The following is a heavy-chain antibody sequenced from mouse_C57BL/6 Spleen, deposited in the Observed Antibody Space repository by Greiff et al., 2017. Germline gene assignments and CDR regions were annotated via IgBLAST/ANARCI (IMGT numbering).Heavy chain of an antibody. J-gene: IGHJ3*01. CDR2: INPNNGGT. CDR1: GYTFTDYN. D-gene: IGHD2-3*01. Sequence: EVQLQQSGPELVKPGASVKISCKASGYTFTDYNMDWVKQSPGKSLEWIGDINPNNGGTIYNQKFKGKATLTVDKSSSTAYMELRSLTSDDTAVYYGARDYDGFAYWGQGTRVTVSA. V-gene: IGHV1-18*01. CDR3: ARDYDGFAY.